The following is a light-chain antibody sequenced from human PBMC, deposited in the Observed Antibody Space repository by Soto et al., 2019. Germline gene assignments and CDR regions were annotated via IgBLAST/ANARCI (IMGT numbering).Light chain of an antibody. CDR3: QQYGSSPWA. CDR2: TAS. Sequence: EIVLTQSPGSLSLSLGDSATLFGRASEGVASNYLAWYQQKPGRAPRLLIYTASTRATDIPDRFSGSGSGTDFTLTISRLESEDVAVYYCQQYGSSPWAFGQGTKVDIK. J-gene: IGKJ1*01. CDR1: EGVASNY. V-gene: IGKV3-20*01.